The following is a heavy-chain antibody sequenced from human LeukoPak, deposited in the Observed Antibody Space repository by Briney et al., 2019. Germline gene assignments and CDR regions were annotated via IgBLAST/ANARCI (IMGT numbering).Heavy chain of an antibody. CDR2: IIPIFGTA. CDR3: ARDRAGGYYDSSGYGAFDI. Sequence: SVKVSCKASGGTFSSYAISWVRQAPGQGLEWMGGIIPIFGTANYAQKFQGRVTITADESTSTAYMELSSLRSEDTAVYYCARDRAGGYYDSSGYGAFDIWGQGTMVTVSS. V-gene: IGHV1-69*13. J-gene: IGHJ3*02. D-gene: IGHD3-22*01. CDR1: GGTFSSYA.